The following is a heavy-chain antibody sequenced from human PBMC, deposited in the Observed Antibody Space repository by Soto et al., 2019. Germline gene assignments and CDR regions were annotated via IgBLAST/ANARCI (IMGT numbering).Heavy chain of an antibody. CDR1: GYTFIGYY. CDR2: INPNSGGT. CDR3: ARAYDFWSGIYGMDV. V-gene: IGHV1-2*02. D-gene: IGHD3-3*01. J-gene: IGHJ6*02. Sequence: ASVKVSCKASGYTFIGYYMHWVRQAPGQGLEWMGWINPNSGGTNYAQKFQGRVTMTRDTSISTAYMELSRLRSDDTAVYYCARAYDFWSGIYGMDVWGQGTTVTVSS.